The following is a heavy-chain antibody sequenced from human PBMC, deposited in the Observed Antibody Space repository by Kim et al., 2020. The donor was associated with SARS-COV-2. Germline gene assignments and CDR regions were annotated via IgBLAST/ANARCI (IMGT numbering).Heavy chain of an antibody. J-gene: IGHJ5*02. CDR2: IYYSGST. Sequence: SETLSLTCTVSGGSVSSGSYYWSWIRQPPGKGLEWIGYIYYSGSTNYNPSLKSRVTISVDTSKNHFSLKLSSVTAADTAVYYCARDIGPTVTTGYNWFDPWGQGTLVTVSS. CDR3: ARDIGPTVTTGYNWFDP. V-gene: IGHV4-61*01. CDR1: GGSVSSGSYY. D-gene: IGHD4-4*01.